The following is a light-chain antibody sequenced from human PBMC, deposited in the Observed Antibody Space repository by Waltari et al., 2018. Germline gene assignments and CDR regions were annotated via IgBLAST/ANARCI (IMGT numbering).Light chain of an antibody. Sequence: ETVMTQSPATLSVSPGERATLSCRASESISSNLAWYQQKPGQAPRLLIYGASTRATGIPARFSGSASGTEFTLTISSLQSEDIAVYYCQQYNSWAPLTFGGGTKVEIK. V-gene: IGKV3-15*01. CDR3: QQYNSWAPLT. CDR2: GAS. CDR1: ESISSN. J-gene: IGKJ4*01.